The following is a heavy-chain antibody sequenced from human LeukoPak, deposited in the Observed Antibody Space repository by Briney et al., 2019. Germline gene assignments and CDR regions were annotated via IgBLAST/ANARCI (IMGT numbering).Heavy chain of an antibody. Sequence: PGRSLRLSCAASGFTFSSYAMHWVRQAPGKGLEWVAVISYDGSNKYYADSVKGRFTISRDNSKNTLYLQMNSLRAEDTAVYYCAKDRREVPAPDLDYWGQGTLVTVSS. V-gene: IGHV3-30-3*01. CDR3: AKDRREVPAPDLDY. CDR2: ISYDGSNK. CDR1: GFTFSSYA. J-gene: IGHJ4*02. D-gene: IGHD2-2*01.